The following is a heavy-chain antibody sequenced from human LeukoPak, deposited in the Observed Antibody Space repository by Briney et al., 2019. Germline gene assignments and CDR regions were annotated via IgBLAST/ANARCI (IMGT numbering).Heavy chain of an antibody. CDR3: ARDLGSYYGSGFDY. CDR2: IYYSGST. CDR1: GGSTSSYY. V-gene: IGHV4-59*01. Sequence: PSETLSLTCTVSGGSTSSYYWSWIRQPPGKGLEWIGYIYYSGSTNYNPSLKSRVTISVDTSKNQFSLKLSSVTAADTAVYYCARDLGSYYGSGFDYWGQGTLVTVSS. J-gene: IGHJ4*02. D-gene: IGHD3-10*01.